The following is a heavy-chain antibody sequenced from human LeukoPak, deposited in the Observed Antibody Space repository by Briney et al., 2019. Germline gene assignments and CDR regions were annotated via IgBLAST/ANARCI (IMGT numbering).Heavy chain of an antibody. V-gene: IGHV3-33*01. D-gene: IGHD1-26*01. J-gene: IGHJ4*02. CDR1: GFTFSRYG. CDR2: IWYDGSNK. CDR3: ARDRAPRIVGAMDY. Sequence: GGSLRLSCAASGFTFSRYGMHWVRQAPGKGLEWVAVIWYDGSNKYYADSVKGRFTISRDNSKNTLYLQMNSLRAEDTAVYYCARDRAPRIVGAMDYWGQGTLVTVSS.